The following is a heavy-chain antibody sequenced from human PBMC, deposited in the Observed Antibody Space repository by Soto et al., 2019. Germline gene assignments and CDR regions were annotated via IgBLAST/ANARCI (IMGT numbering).Heavy chain of an antibody. CDR3: ASLPVVPAARNWFDP. CDR1: GGYVGGYY. CDR2: INHSGST. D-gene: IGHD2-2*01. V-gene: IGHV4-34*01. Sequence: PSETLCLPSTVYGGYVGGYYWSWMRQPPGKGLEWIGEINHSGSTNYNPSLKSRVTTSVDTSKNQFSLKLSSVTAADTAVYYCASLPVVPAARNWFDPWGQGTLVTVSS. J-gene: IGHJ5*02.